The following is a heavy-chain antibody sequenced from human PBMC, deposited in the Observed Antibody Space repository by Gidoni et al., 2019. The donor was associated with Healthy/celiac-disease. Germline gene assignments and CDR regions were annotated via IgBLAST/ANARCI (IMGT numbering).Heavy chain of an antibody. V-gene: IGHV3-9*01. D-gene: IGHD6-19*01. J-gene: IGHJ4*02. CDR3: AKDGGWYYFYFDY. CDR2: ISWNSGSI. Sequence: EVQLVESGGGLVQPGRSLRLSCAASGLTFDDYAMHWVRQAPGQGLEWVAGISWNSGSIGYADSVKGRFTISRDNAKNSLYLQMNSLRAEDTALYYCAKDGGWYYFYFDYWGQGTLVTVSS. CDR1: GLTFDDYA.